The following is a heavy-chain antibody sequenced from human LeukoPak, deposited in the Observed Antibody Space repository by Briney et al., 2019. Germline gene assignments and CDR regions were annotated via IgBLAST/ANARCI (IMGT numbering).Heavy chain of an antibody. V-gene: IGHV4-34*01. CDR1: GGSFSGYY. Sequence: SETLSLTCAVYGGSFSGYYWTWIRQTPEKGLEWIGEMNPSGSTNYNPSLKSRVTISVDTSKNQFSLELSSVTAADTAVYYCARGRQDITMIVVVMTAVSYYLDVWGKGTTVTV. CDR2: MNPSGST. J-gene: IGHJ6*03. D-gene: IGHD3-22*01. CDR3: ARGRQDITMIVVVMTAVSYYLDV.